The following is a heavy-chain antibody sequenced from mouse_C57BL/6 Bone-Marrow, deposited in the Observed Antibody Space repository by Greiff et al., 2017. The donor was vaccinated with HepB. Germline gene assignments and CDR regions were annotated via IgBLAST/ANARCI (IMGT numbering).Heavy chain of an antibody. CDR1: GYTFTDYE. CDR3: TRSDDGYYRYWFAY. Sequence: VQVVESGAELLRPGASVTLSCKASGYTFTDYEMHWVKQTPVHGLEWIGAIDPETGGTAYNQKFKGKAILTADKSSSTAYMELRSLTSEDSAVYYCTRSDDGYYRYWFAYWGQGTLVTVSA. D-gene: IGHD2-3*01. CDR2: IDPETGGT. V-gene: IGHV1-15*01. J-gene: IGHJ3*01.